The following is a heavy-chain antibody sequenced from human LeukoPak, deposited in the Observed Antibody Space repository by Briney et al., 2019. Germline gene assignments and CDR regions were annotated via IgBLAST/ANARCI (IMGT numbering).Heavy chain of an antibody. CDR3: ARDFDAYFDY. V-gene: IGHV3-53*04. Sequence: GGSLRLSCAASGLTVSSSYMSWVRQAPGKGLEWVSIIYIGDNPHYSDSVKGRFTISKHNSKNTLYLQMNNLRDEDTAVYYCARDFDAYFDYWGQGTLVTVSS. CDR1: GLTVSSSY. J-gene: IGHJ4*02. CDR2: IYIGDNP.